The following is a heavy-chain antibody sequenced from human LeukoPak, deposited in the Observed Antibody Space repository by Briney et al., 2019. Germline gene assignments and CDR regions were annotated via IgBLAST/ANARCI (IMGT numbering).Heavy chain of an antibody. CDR2: IYPGDSDT. J-gene: IGHJ6*03. Sequence: GESLKISCKGSGYSFTTYWIAWVCQMPGKGLEWMGIIYPGDSDTRYSPSFQGQVTISADKSISTAYLQWSSLKASDTAMYYCARHEGRPTYYYYYMDVWGKGTTVTVSS. CDR3: ARHEGRPTYYYYYMDV. D-gene: IGHD2-15*01. V-gene: IGHV5-51*01. CDR1: GYSFTTYW.